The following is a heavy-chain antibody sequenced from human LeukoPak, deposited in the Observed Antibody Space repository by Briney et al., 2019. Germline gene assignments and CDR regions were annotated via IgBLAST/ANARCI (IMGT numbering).Heavy chain of an antibody. CDR1: GFTFSSYW. CDR2: ISTDGSIT. V-gene: IGHV3-74*01. D-gene: IGHD1-26*01. J-gene: IGHJ4*02. Sequence: PGGSLRLSCAASGFTFSSYWMYWVRQAPGKGLVWVSVISTDGSITTYADSVKGRFTVSRDNAKNTLYLQMNSLRAEDTALYYCARVGGGSYYFDYWGQGTLVTVSS. CDR3: ARVGGGSYYFDY.